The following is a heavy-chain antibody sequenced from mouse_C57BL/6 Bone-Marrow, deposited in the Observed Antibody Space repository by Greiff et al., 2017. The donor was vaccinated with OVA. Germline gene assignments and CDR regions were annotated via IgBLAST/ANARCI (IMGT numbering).Heavy chain of an antibody. J-gene: IGHJ2*01. V-gene: IGHV1-52*01. CDR2: IDPSDSET. CDR1: GYTFTSYW. CDR3: ARRGDYDRGVFDY. D-gene: IGHD2-4*01. Sequence: QVQLQQPGAELVRPGSSVKLSCKASGYTFTSYWMHWVKQRPIQGLEWIGNIDPSDSETHYNQKFKDKATLTVDKSSSTAYMQLSSLTSEDSAVYYCARRGDYDRGVFDYWGQGTTLTVSS.